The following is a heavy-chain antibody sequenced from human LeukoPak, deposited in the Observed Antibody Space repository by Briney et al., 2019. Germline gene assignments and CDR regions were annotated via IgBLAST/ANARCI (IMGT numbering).Heavy chain of an antibody. J-gene: IGHJ6*04. CDR3: ARDIRDFVLMLYATDV. Sequence: PSETLSLTCTVSGGSISTSNYYWGWIRQPPGKGLEWIGNIFYSGSTYYSPSLKSRVTISLDTSKNQFSLKLSSVTAADTAVYYCARDIRDFVLMLYATDVWGKGTTVTVSS. V-gene: IGHV4-39*07. CDR2: IFYSGST. CDR1: GGSISTSNYY. D-gene: IGHD2-8*01.